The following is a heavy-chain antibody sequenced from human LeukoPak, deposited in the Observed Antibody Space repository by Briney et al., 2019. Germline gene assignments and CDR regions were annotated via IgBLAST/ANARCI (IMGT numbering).Heavy chain of an antibody. Sequence: GESLKISGKGSGSRFTSYWIGWVRQMPGKGLEGMGIIYPGDSDTRYSPSFQGQVTISADTSISTAYLQWSSLKASDPAMYYCARQPSYCSGGSCYSGWFDHWGQGTLVTVSS. D-gene: IGHD2-15*01. CDR1: GSRFTSYW. J-gene: IGHJ5*02. CDR3: ARQPSYCSGGSCYSGWFDH. CDR2: IYPGDSDT. V-gene: IGHV5-51*01.